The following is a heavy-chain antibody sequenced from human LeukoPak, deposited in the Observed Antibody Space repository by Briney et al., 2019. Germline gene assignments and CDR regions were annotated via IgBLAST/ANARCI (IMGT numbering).Heavy chain of an antibody. CDR3: ARVPDFWSGYLDP. J-gene: IGHJ5*02. V-gene: IGHV1-69*05. CDR1: GGTFSSYA. Sequence: SVKVSCKASGGTFSSYAISWVRQAPGQGLEWMGGIIPIFGTANYAQKFQGRVTITTDESTSTAYMELRSLRSDDTAVYYCARVPDFWSGYLDPWGQGTLVTVSS. CDR2: IIPIFGTA. D-gene: IGHD3-3*01.